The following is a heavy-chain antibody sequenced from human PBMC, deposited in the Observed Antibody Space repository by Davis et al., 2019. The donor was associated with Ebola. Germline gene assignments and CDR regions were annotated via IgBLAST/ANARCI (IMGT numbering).Heavy chain of an antibody. CDR2: ISAYNGNT. J-gene: IGHJ4*02. CDR1: GYIFTNYG. CDR3: ARAQFPTTSDH. V-gene: IGHV1-18*04. Sequence: AASVKVSCKASGYIFTNYGIGWVRQAPGQGLEYMGWISAYNGNTNYAQNLQGRVHMTTDTSTSAAYMEVGSLKSDDTAVYYCARAQFPTTSDHWGQGTLVTVSS. D-gene: IGHD1-1*01.